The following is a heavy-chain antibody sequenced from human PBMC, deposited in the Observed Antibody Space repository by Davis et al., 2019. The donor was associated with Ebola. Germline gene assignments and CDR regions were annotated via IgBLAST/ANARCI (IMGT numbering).Heavy chain of an antibody. D-gene: IGHD6-19*01. Sequence: PGGSLRLSCEASGFTFSDFYMTWIRQAPGKGLEWVAFISGSASKIYYADSVKGRFTISRDNAKNSLYLQMNSLRAEDTAVYYCARDPEEQWLEGWFDPWGQGTLVTVSS. CDR3: ARDPEEQWLEGWFDP. V-gene: IGHV3-11*04. CDR1: GFTFSDFY. CDR2: ISGSASKI. J-gene: IGHJ5*02.